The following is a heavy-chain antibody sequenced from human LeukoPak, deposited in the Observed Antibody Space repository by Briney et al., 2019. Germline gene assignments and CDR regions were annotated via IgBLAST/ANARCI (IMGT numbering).Heavy chain of an antibody. J-gene: IGHJ5*02. D-gene: IGHD6-19*01. CDR1: GYTFTSYG. CDR2: ISAYNGNT. V-gene: IGHV1-18*01. Sequence: ASVKVSCKASGYTFTSYGISWVRQAPGQGLEWMGWISAYNGNTNYAQKLQGRVTMTTDTSTSTAYMELRSLRSDDTAVYYCARESGVTVAEGNWFDPWGQGTLVTVSS. CDR3: ARESGVTVAEGNWFDP.